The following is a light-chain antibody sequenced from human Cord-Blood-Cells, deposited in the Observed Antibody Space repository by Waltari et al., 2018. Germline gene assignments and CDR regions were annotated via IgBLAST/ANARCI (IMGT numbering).Light chain of an antibody. CDR3: QQRSNWPIT. CDR1: QSVSSY. V-gene: IGKV3-11*01. CDR2: DAS. Sequence: EIVLTQSPATLSLSPGERATLSCRASQSVSSYLAWYQQKPGQAPTLLIYDASNRATGIPARFSGSGSGTDFTLTISSLEPEDFAVYYCQQRSNWPITFGPGTKVDIK. J-gene: IGKJ3*01.